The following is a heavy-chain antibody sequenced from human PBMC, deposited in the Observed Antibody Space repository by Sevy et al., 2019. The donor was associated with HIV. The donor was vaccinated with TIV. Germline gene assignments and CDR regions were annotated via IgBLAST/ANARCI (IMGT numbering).Heavy chain of an antibody. J-gene: IGHJ5*02. V-gene: IGHV4-31*03. CDR3: ARESVRFLEWLPTRGWFDP. CDR2: IYYSGST. Sequence: SETLSLTCTVSGGSISSGGYYWSWIRQHPGKGLEWIGYIYYSGSTYYNPSLKSRVTISVDTAKNQFSQKLSSVTAADTAVYYCARESVRFLEWLPTRGWFDPWGQGTLVTVSS. D-gene: IGHD3-3*01. CDR1: GGSISSGGYY.